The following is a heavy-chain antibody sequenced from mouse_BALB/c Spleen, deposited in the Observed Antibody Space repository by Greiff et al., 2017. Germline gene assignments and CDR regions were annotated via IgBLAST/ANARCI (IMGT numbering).Heavy chain of an antibody. CDR2: ISDGGSYT. J-gene: IGHJ4*01. D-gene: IGHD2-14*01. V-gene: IGHV5-4*02. CDR3: ARDRYDGAMDY. Sequence: EVQVVESGGGLVKPGGSLKLSCAASGFTFSDYYMYWVRQTPEKRLEWVATISDGGSYTYYPDSVKGRFTISRDNAKNNLYLQMSSLKSEDTAMYYCARDRYDGAMDYWGQGTSVTVSS. CDR1: GFTFSDYY.